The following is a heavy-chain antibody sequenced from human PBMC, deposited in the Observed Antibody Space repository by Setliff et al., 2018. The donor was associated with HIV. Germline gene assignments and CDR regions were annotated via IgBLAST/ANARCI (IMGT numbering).Heavy chain of an antibody. CDR2: INHSGGT. CDR3: ARTRALNSSNWNPFDY. CDR1: GGSFSDYN. V-gene: IGHV4-34*01. D-gene: IGHD1-1*01. Sequence: PSETLSLTCAVYGGSFSDYNWSWIRQSPGRGLEWIGEINHSGGTNYNPSLKSRVTISIDTSKNQFSLKLTSVTVADSALYFCARTRALNSSNWNPFDYWGQGTLVTVSS. J-gene: IGHJ4*02.